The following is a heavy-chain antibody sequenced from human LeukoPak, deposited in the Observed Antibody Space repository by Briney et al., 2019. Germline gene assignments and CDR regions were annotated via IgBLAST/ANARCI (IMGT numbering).Heavy chain of an antibody. CDR2: IYSGGST. CDR3: ARDISPYYYGSGSYSTPVGYFDY. D-gene: IGHD3-10*01. V-gene: IGHV3-53*01. Sequence: GGSLRLSCAASGFTVSSNYMSWVRQAPGKGLEWVSVIYSGGSTYYADSVKGRFTISRDNSKNTLYLQMNSLRAEDTAVYHCARDISPYYYGSGSYSTPVGYFDYWGQGTLVTVSS. CDR1: GFTVSSNY. J-gene: IGHJ4*02.